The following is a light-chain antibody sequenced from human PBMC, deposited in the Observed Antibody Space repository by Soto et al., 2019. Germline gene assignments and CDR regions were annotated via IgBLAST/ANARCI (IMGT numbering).Light chain of an antibody. CDR3: QQYNTYSPWT. J-gene: IGKJ1*01. CDR1: QTISIW. Sequence: DIQLTQSPSTLSAAVGDRVTITFRASQTISIWLALYQQKPGKAPKLLIYKASNVDTGVPSRFSGSGSGTEFTLTISSLQPDDVATYYCQQYNTYSPWTFGQGTKVDIK. V-gene: IGKV1-5*03. CDR2: KAS.